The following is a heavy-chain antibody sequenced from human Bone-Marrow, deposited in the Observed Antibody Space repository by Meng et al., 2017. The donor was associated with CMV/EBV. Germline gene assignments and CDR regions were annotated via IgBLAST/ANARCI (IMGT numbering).Heavy chain of an antibody. CDR1: GFTFSTFRSYA. Sequence: GESLKISCVASGFTFSTFRSYAMSWVRQAPGKGLEWVSGISHSGSDAYYADSVKGRFTISRDNSKNTLYLQMNSLRAEDTAVYYCAKYLQWLGAFDIWGQGTMVTVSS. V-gene: IGHV3-23*01. J-gene: IGHJ3*02. CDR3: AKYLQWLGAFDI. D-gene: IGHD6-19*01. CDR2: ISHSGSDA.